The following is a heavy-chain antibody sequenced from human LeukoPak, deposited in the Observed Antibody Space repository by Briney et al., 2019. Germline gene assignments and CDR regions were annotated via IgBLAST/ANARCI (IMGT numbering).Heavy chain of an antibody. CDR3: ARRAGYNYPNDY. D-gene: IGHD5-24*01. CDR1: GFTVSTSY. CDR2: IYTGGST. J-gene: IGHJ4*02. V-gene: IGHV3-66*02. Sequence: GGYLRLSCAASGFTVSTSYMSWVRQAPGNGLEWVSVIYTGGSTYYADSVKGRFTISRDNSKNTLYLQMNSLRAEDTAVYYCARRAGYNYPNDYWGQGTLVTASS.